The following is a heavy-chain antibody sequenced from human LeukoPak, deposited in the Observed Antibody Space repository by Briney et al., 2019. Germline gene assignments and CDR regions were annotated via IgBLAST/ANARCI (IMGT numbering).Heavy chain of an antibody. CDR3: VRQVLYDSSGYLDY. V-gene: IGHV4-39*01. D-gene: IGHD3-22*01. CDR2: IYYSGST. J-gene: IGHJ4*02. Sequence: SETLSLTCSVSGGAISSSSYYWGWIRQPPGKGLEWIGSIYYSGSTYYNPSLKSRVTISVDTSKNQFSLKLSSVTAADTAVYYCVRQVLYDSSGYLDYWGQGTLVTVSS. CDR1: GGAISSSSYY.